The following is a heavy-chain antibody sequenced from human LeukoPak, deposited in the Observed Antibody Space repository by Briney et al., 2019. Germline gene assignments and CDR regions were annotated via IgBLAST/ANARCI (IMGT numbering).Heavy chain of an antibody. CDR1: GISFSAHG. V-gene: IGHV3-33*01. D-gene: IGHD6-19*01. Sequence: GGSLRLSCAASGISFSAHGMHWVRQAPGKGLEWVAIIRFDGSNIHYADSVKGRFTISRDNSKNTLYLQMNSLRAEDTAVYYCARGSGDSSGWTSYLGAWFDYWGQGTLVTVSS. J-gene: IGHJ4*02. CDR2: IRFDGSNI. CDR3: ARGSGDSSGWTSYLGAWFDY.